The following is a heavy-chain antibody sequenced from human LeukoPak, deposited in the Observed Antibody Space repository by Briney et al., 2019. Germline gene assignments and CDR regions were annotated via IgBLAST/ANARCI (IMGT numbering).Heavy chain of an antibody. V-gene: IGHV1-2*02. CDR3: ARDSTMTTDYYFDS. CDR1: GFTFTRYY. Sequence: SSVTVSYLASGFTFTRYYMHWVRPAPGQELAGMGWINPKSGGTNYAQKFRGRLIMTRDTSISTAYMELSRLRSDDTAAYYCARDSTMTTDYYFDSWGQGTLVTVSS. D-gene: IGHD4-11*01. J-gene: IGHJ4*02. CDR2: INPKSGGT.